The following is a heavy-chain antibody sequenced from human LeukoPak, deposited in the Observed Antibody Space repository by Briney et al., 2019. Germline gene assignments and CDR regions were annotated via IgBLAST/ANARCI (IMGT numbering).Heavy chain of an antibody. CDR3: AREYGNFDY. J-gene: IGHJ4*02. V-gene: IGHV5-51*01. D-gene: IGHD2-2*01. CDR1: GXTFTSYC. Sequence: GESLKISFKGFGXTFTSYCIGWVRQMPGKGLEWMGIIYPGDSDTRYSPSFQGQVIISADKSINTAYLQWSSLKASDTAMYYCAREYGNFDYWGQGTLVTVSS. CDR2: IYPGDSDT.